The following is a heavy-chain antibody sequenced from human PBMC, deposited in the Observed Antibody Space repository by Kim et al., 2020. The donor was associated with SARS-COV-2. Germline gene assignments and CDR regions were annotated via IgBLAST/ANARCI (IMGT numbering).Heavy chain of an antibody. D-gene: IGHD7-27*01. CDR3: ARDSLGYHYYGMDV. Sequence: SETLSLTCTVSGGSISSYYWSWIRQPPGKGLEWIGYIYYSGSTNYNPSLKSRVTISVDTSKNQFSLKLSSVTAADTAVYYCARDSLGYHYYGMDVWGQGTTVTVSS. CDR1: GGSISSYY. CDR2: IYYSGST. J-gene: IGHJ6*02. V-gene: IGHV4-59*13.